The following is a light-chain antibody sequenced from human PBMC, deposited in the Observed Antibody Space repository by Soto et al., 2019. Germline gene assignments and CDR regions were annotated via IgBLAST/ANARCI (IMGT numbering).Light chain of an antibody. CDR2: SYD. V-gene: IGLV1-44*01. J-gene: IGLJ1*01. CDR3: AAWDASLDGYA. CDR1: SSNLGDNT. Sequence: VLTQPASASGTPGQRVTISCSTSSSNLGDNTVNWYQHVPGTAPKLLIYSYDQRPSGVPDRFSGSKSGTSASLAISGLQSEDEADYYCAAWDASLDGYAFGTGTKVTVL.